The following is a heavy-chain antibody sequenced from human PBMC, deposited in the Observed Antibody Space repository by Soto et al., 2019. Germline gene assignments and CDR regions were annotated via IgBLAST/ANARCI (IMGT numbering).Heavy chain of an antibody. J-gene: IGHJ4*02. Sequence: ASVKVSCKVSGYTLTELSMHWVRQAPGKGLEWMGIINPSGGSTSYAQKFQGRVTMTRDTSTSTVYMVLSSLRSEDMAVYYCVREWLAAAGTIDYWGQGTLVTVSS. D-gene: IGHD6-13*01. CDR3: VREWLAAAGTIDY. V-gene: IGHV1-46*01. CDR2: INPSGGST. CDR1: GYTLTELS.